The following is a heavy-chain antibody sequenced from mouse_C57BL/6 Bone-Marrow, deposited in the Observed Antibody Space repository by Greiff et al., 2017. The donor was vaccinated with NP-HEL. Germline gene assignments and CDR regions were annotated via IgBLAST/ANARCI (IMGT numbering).Heavy chain of an antibody. J-gene: IGHJ1*03. CDR3: ARKGSYYYGSSYEWYFDV. D-gene: IGHD1-1*01. CDR1: GYTFTSYW. Sequence: VQLQQPGAELVMPGASVKLSCKASGYTFTSYWMHWVKQRPGQGLEWIGEIDPSDSYTNYNQKIKGKSTLTVDKSSSTAYMQLSSLTSEDSAVYYCARKGSYYYGSSYEWYFDVWGTGTTVTVSS. V-gene: IGHV1-69*01. CDR2: IDPSDSYT.